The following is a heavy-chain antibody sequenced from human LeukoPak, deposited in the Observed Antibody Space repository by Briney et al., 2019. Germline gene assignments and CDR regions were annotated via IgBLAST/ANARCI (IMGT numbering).Heavy chain of an antibody. Sequence: PGGALRISCAASGFTFSSYGMSWVRQAPGKGLEWVSAISGSGGSTYYADSVKGRFTISRDNSKNTLYLQMNSLRAEDTAVYYCAKGWSTIAYGDLKPFDYWGQGTLVTVSS. CDR3: AKGWSTIAYGDLKPFDY. D-gene: IGHD4-17*01. CDR1: GFTFSSYG. CDR2: ISGSGGST. V-gene: IGHV3-23*01. J-gene: IGHJ4*02.